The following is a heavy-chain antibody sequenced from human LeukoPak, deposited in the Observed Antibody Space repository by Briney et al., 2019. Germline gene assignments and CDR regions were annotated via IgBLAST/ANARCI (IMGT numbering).Heavy chain of an antibody. CDR3: ARGGDWLFDY. Sequence: SETLSLTCSVSGGSVSSGSYYWNWIRQPPGKGLEWIGYIYYSGSTNYNPSLKSRVTISIDTSKNQFSLKLSSVTAADTAVYYCARGGDWLFDYWGQGILVTVSS. J-gene: IGHJ4*02. CDR1: GGSVSSGSYY. V-gene: IGHV4-61*01. D-gene: IGHD2-21*02. CDR2: IYYSGST.